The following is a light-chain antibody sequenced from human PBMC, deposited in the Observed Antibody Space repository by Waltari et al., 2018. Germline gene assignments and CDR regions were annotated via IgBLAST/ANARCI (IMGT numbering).Light chain of an antibody. J-gene: IGKJ2*01. CDR3: QQYDSLPFT. V-gene: IGKV1-33*01. Sequence: DTQMTQSPSSLSASVGDRVTITCQASQDIRTYLNWYQQRPGKAPELLMHDASSLETGVPSRFSGSGSGTDFTFTISSLQPEDIVIYYCQQYDSLPFTFGQGTKVEIK. CDR1: QDIRTY. CDR2: DAS.